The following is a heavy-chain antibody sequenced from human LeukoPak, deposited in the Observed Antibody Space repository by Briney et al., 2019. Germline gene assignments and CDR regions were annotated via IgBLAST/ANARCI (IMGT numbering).Heavy chain of an antibody. CDR1: GESISSFY. D-gene: IGHD6-13*01. CDR2: IYSSGST. CDR3: AIDVVAAVGTFDY. V-gene: IGHV4-4*07. J-gene: IGHJ4*02. Sequence: PSETLSLTCTVSGESISSFYWSWIRQPAGKGLEWIGHIYSSGSTNYNPSLKSRVTMSVDTSNNQFSLKLSSVTAADTAVYYCAIDVVAAVGTFDYWGQGTLVTVSS.